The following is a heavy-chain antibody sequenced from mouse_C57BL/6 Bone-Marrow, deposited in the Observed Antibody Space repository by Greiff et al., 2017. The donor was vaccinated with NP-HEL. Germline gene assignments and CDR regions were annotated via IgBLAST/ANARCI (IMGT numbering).Heavy chain of an antibody. J-gene: IGHJ1*03. D-gene: IGHD1-1*01. CDR3: AREEYYYGSSFYWYFDV. Sequence: QVQLQQPGAELVRPGSSVTLSCKASGYTFTSYWMHWVKQRPIQGLEWIGNIDPSDSETHYNQKFKDKATLTVDQSSSTAYMPLSSLTSEDSAVYYCAREEYYYGSSFYWYFDVWGTGTTVTVSS. CDR1: GYTFTSYW. CDR2: IDPSDSET. V-gene: IGHV1-52*01.